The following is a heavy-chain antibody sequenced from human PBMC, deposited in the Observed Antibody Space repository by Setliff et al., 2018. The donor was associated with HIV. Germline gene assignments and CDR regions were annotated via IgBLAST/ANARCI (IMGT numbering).Heavy chain of an antibody. CDR1: GGSISSNW. V-gene: IGHV4-4*02. J-gene: IGHJ4*02. Sequence: SETLSLTCAVSGGSISSNWWSWVRQSPGKGLEWIGEIYHSGSTHYNPSLQSRVTISVDKSKSQSSLKLNSVTAADTAVYYCGGNGYYSIDDWGQGTLVTV. CDR2: IYHSGST. D-gene: IGHD3-22*01. CDR3: GGNGYYSIDD.